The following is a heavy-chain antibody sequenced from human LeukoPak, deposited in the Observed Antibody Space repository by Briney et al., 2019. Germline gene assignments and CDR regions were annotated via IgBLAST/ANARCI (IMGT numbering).Heavy chain of an antibody. J-gene: IGHJ4*02. CDR3: ARANNDFWSGYPIDY. D-gene: IGHD3-3*01. CDR1: GGTFSSYA. V-gene: IGHV1-18*01. Sequence: ASVKVSCKASGGTFSSYAISWVRQAPGQGLEWMGWISAYNGNTNYAQKLQGRVTMTTDTSTSTAYMELRSLRSDDTAVYYCARANNDFWSGYPIDYWGQGTLVTVSS. CDR2: ISAYNGNT.